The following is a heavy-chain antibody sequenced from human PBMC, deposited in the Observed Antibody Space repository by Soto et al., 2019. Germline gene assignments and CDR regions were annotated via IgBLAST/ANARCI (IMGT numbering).Heavy chain of an antibody. Sequence: WGSLRLSCAASGFTFSSYAMSWVRQAPGKGLEWVSAISGSGGSTYYADSVKGRFTISRDNSKNTLYLQMNSLRAEDTAVYYCAKGGAFAAAGELFDYWGQGTLVTVSS. V-gene: IGHV3-23*01. D-gene: IGHD6-13*01. CDR3: AKGGAFAAAGELFDY. CDR1: GFTFSSYA. CDR2: ISGSGGST. J-gene: IGHJ4*02.